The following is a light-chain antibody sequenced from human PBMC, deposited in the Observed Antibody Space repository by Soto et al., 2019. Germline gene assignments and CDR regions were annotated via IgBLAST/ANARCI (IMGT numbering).Light chain of an antibody. J-gene: IGLJ1*01. CDR3: QSYDSRDV. Sequence: QSVLTQPASVSGAPGQRVTISCTGSSSNIGAGYDVHWYQQLPGTAPKLLIYGNSNRPSGVPDRFSGSKSGTSASLAITGLQAEDEADYYCQSYDSRDVFRTGTKVTVL. V-gene: IGLV1-40*01. CDR1: SSNIGAGYD. CDR2: GNS.